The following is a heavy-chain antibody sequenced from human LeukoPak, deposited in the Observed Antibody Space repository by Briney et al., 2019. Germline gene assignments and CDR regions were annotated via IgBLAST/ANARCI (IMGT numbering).Heavy chain of an antibody. J-gene: IGHJ4*02. V-gene: IGHV4-59*01. CDR1: GGSISSYY. CDR3: ARVRGSGSPRVDY. Sequence: SETLSLTCTVSGGSISSYYWSWIRQPPGKGLEWIGYIYYSGSTNHNPSLKSRVTISVDTSKNQFSLKLSSVTAADTAVYYCARVRGSGSPRVDYWSQGTLVTVSS. D-gene: IGHD3-10*01. CDR2: IYYSGST.